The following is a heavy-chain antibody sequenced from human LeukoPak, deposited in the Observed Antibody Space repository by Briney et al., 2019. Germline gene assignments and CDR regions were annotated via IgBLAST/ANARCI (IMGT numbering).Heavy chain of an antibody. J-gene: IGHJ4*02. CDR1: GYSISSGYY. CDR3: ARHYGDYTKPFDY. Sequence: SETLSLTCAVSGYSISSGYYWGWIRQPPGKGLKWIGTIYRSGSTYYNPSLKSRVTISVDTPKNQLSLRLRSVTAADTAVYYCARHYGDYTKPFDYWGQGTLVTVSS. V-gene: IGHV4-38-2*01. CDR2: IYRSGST. D-gene: IGHD4-17*01.